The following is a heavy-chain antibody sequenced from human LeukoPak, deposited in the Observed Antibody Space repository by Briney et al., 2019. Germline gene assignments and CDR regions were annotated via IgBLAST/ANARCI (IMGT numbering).Heavy chain of an antibody. CDR3: AREGADVVVPAAIALRGMDV. CDR1: EYSFTTYW. V-gene: IGHV5-10-1*01. Sequence: GESLKISCKGSEYSFTTYWISWVHQMPGKGLEWVGRIDPSDSYTNYSPSFQGHVTISADKSISTAYLQWSSLKASDTAMYYCAREGADVVVPAAIALRGMDVWGKGTTLTVSS. D-gene: IGHD2-2*01. CDR2: IDPSDSYT. J-gene: IGHJ6*04.